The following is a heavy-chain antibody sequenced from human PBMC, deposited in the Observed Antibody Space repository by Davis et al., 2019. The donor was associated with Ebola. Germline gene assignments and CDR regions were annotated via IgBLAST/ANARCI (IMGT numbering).Heavy chain of an antibody. CDR2: IYHSGST. V-gene: IGHV4-38-2*02. D-gene: IGHD4-11*01. CDR1: GYSISSGQY. Sequence: PSETLSLTCTVSGYSISSGQYWGWIRQPPGKGLEWIGSIYHSGSTYKNPSLKSRVTMSVDASKNQFSLNLRSVTAADTAVYYCARASSAYSNYVGSWFDPWGQGTLVTVSS. J-gene: IGHJ5*02. CDR3: ARASSAYSNYVGSWFDP.